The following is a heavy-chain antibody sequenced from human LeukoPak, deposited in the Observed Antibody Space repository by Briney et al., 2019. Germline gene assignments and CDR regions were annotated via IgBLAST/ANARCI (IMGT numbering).Heavy chain of an antibody. V-gene: IGHV1-24*01. CDR2: FDPEDGEP. CDR1: GYSLTDLS. Sequence: GASVKVSCKVSGYSLTDLSLHRVRQAPGKRLEWMGGFDPEDGEPIYAQKFQGRLSMTEDTSKDTGYMELRTLRSEDTALYYCAKSHGDYGLLDYWGQGTLVTVSS. CDR3: AKSHGDYGLLDY. D-gene: IGHD4-17*01. J-gene: IGHJ4*02.